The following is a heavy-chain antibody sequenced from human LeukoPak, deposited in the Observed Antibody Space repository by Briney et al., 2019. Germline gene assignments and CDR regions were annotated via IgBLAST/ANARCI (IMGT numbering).Heavy chain of an antibody. D-gene: IGHD3-9*01. J-gene: IGHJ4*02. CDR3: ARFDILTGYFDY. Sequence: GASVKVSCKASGYTFTGYYMHWVRQAPGQGLGWMGWINPNSGGTNYAQKFQGRVTMTRDTSISTAYMELSRLRSDDTAVYYCARFDILTGYFDYWGQGTLVTVSS. CDR1: GYTFTGYY. V-gene: IGHV1-2*02. CDR2: INPNSGGT.